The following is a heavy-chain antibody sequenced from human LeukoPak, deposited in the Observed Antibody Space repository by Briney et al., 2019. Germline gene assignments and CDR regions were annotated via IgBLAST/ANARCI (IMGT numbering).Heavy chain of an antibody. CDR2: ISSSGSNA. Sequence: GGSLRLSCAVSGFTFRGAAMTWVRQAPGQGLEWVSLISSSGSNANYADSLQGRFTISRDNSKNTLSLQMNSLRVEDTAIYYCAKDIQLSTWGLGTRVTVSS. CDR3: AKDIQLST. V-gene: IGHV3-23*01. CDR1: GFTFRGAA. J-gene: IGHJ3*01. D-gene: IGHD5-24*01.